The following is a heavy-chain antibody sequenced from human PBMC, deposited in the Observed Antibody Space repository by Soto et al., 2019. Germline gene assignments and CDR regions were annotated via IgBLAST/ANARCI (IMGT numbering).Heavy chain of an antibody. D-gene: IGHD2-15*01. Sequence: ASVKVSCKASGYTFTSYNVHWVRQAPGQGLEWMAIINPSGGITYYVQKFEGRVTLTTDTSTSTVYMELSSLRSDDTAVYYCARVRCGGSEYFFDYWGQGTLVTVSS. CDR2: INPSGGIT. CDR3: ARVRCGGSEYFFDY. CDR1: GYTFTSYN. J-gene: IGHJ4*02. V-gene: IGHV1-46*01.